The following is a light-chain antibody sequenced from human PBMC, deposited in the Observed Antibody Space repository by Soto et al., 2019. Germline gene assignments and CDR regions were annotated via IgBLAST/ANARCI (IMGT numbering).Light chain of an antibody. J-gene: IGKJ1*01. CDR2: GAS. Sequence: ELVLTQSPGTLSLSPGERATLSCRASQSVSNHYLAWYQQKPGQAPRLLIYGASNRATGIPDGFSGSGSGADLYLTISRLEPEDFAVYYCQQYSGSPRTFGQGTKLDIK. CDR3: QQYSGSPRT. V-gene: IGKV3-20*01. CDR1: QSVSNHY.